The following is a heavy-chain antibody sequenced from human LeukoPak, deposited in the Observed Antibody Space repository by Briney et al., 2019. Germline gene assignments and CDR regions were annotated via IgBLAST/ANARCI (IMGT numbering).Heavy chain of an antibody. CDR3: ARERNYYDSSGYYYTPRPYYFDY. CDR2: IYYSGST. V-gene: IGHV4-31*03. CDR1: GGSISSGGSY. D-gene: IGHD3-22*01. Sequence: PSQTLSLTCTVSGGSISSGGSYWSWIRQHPGKGLEWIGYIYYSGSTYYNPSLKSRVTISVDTSKNQFSLKLSSVTAADTAVYYCARERNYYDSSGYYYTPRPYYFDYWGQGTLVTVSS. J-gene: IGHJ4*02.